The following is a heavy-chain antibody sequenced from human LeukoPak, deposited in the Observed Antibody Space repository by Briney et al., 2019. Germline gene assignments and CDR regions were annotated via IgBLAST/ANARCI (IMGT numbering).Heavy chain of an antibody. V-gene: IGHV4-31*03. CDR2: IYYSGSN. CDR3: ARGSGVVPAVTFEL. J-gene: IGHJ4*02. Sequence: SETVSLTCTVSGGSISSGGYYWGWVRQHPGRGVGGVGSIYYSGSNYYHPSLRSRVTISVDTSKTQFSLKLSPVTAADTAVYYCARGSGVVPAVTFELWGQGPRVTVPS. D-gene: IGHD2-2*01. CDR1: GGSISSGGYY.